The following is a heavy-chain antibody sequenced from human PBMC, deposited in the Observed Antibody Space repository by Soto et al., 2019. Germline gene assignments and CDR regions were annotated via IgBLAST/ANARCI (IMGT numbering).Heavy chain of an antibody. Sequence: QVQLVQSGAEVKKPGSSVKVSCEASGGTFSSYAISWVRQTPGEGLEWMGGIIPIFGTANYAQKFQGRVTITADESTSTAYMELSSLRSEDTAVYYCARHVPAAGYYYGMDVWGQGTTVTVSS. V-gene: IGHV1-69*12. CDR2: IIPIFGTA. D-gene: IGHD2-2*01. CDR3: ARHVPAAGYYYGMDV. CDR1: GGTFSSYA. J-gene: IGHJ6*02.